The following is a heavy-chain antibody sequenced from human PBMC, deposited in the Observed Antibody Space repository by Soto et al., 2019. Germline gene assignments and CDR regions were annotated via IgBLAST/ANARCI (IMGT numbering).Heavy chain of an antibody. V-gene: IGHV4-59*01. CDR1: GGAISRYY. CDR3: ARVRGYSYGYGLFDY. CDR2: IYYSGST. Sequence: TSETLSVTCPVSGGAISRYYWSWILPPPGKGLEWIGYIYYSGSTNYNPSLKSRVTISVDTSKNQFSLKLSSVTAADTAVYYCARVRGYSYGYGLFDYWGQGTLVTVS. J-gene: IGHJ4*02. D-gene: IGHD5-18*01.